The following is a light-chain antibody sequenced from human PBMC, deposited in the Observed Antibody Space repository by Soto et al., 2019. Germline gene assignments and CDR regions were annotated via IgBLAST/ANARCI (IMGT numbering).Light chain of an antibody. CDR2: DVS. J-gene: IGLJ1*01. CDR1: SSDVGAYNY. CDR3: CSYTRTSIPYV. V-gene: IGLV2-14*01. Sequence: QSALTQPASVSGSPGQSITISCTGTSSDVGAYNYVSWYQQHPGKAPKLMIYDVSNRPSGVSNRFSGSKSGNTASLTISGLQAEDEADYYCCSYTRTSIPYVFGTGTKLTVL.